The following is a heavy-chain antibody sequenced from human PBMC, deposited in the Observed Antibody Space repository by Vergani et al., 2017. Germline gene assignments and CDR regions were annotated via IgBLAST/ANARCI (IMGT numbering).Heavy chain of an antibody. D-gene: IGHD3-3*01. Sequence: EVQLVQSGAEVKKPGESLKISCKGSGYSFTSYWIGWVRQMPGKGLEWMGIIYPGDSDTRYSPSFQGQVTISADKSISTAYLQWSSLKASDTAMYYCASSRDSTYYGFWSGRQAFDIWGRETMVTVSS. J-gene: IGHJ3*02. CDR3: ASSRDSTYYGFWSGRQAFDI. CDR2: IYPGDSDT. CDR1: GYSFTSYW. V-gene: IGHV5-51*03.